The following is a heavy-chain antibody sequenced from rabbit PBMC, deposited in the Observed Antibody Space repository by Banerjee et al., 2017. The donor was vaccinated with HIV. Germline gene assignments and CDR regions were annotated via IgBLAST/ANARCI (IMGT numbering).Heavy chain of an antibody. CDR3: ARGAYTYGAAGYGYAKDL. Sequence: QSLEESGGDLVKPGASLTLTCTASGFSFSSSYYMCWVRQAPGKGLEWIGCIYTDYGSTYYASWAKGRFTISKTSSTTVTLQMTSLTAADTATYFCARGAYTYGAAGYGYAKDLWGQGTLVTVS. CDR1: GFSFSSSYY. D-gene: IGHD6-1*01. V-gene: IGHV1S40*01. J-gene: IGHJ4*01. CDR2: IYTDYGST.